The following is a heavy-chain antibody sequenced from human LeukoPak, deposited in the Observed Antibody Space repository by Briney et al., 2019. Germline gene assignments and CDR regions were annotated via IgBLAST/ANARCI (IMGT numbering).Heavy chain of an antibody. CDR3: AKVQGGGSPRSAGY. J-gene: IGHJ4*02. CDR1: GFTFSSYA. Sequence: GRSLRLSCAASGFTFSSYAMHWVRQAPGKGLEWVAVISYDGSNKYYADSVKGRFTISRDNSKNTLYLQMNSLRAEDTAVYYCAKVQGGGSPRSAGYWGQGTLVTVSS. D-gene: IGHD2-15*01. V-gene: IGHV3-30*04. CDR2: ISYDGSNK.